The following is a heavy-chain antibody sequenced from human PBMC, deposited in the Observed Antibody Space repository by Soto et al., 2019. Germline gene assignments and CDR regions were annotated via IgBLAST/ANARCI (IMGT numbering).Heavy chain of an antibody. CDR3: ARVGIAAADDYWYFDL. J-gene: IGHJ2*01. D-gene: IGHD6-13*01. CDR1: GGTFSSYA. V-gene: IGHV1-69*13. CDR2: IIPIFGTA. Sequence: SVKVSCKASGGTFSSYAISWVRQAPGQGLEWMGGIIPIFGTANYAQKFQGRVTITADESTSTAYMELSSLRSEDTAVYYFARVGIAAADDYWYFDLWGRGTLVTVSS.